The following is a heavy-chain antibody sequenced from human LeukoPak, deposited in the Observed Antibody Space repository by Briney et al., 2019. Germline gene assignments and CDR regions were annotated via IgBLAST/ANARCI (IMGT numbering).Heavy chain of an antibody. CDR1: GDSISSYY. CDR3: ARHVRQYGDYANWFDP. V-gene: IGHV4-59*08. Sequence: SETLSLTCTVSGDSISSYYWSWIRQPPGKGLEWIGYIYYSGNTNYNPSLKSRVTISVDTSKNQFSLKLNSVTAADTAVYYCARHVRQYGDYANWFDPWGQGTLVTVSS. J-gene: IGHJ5*02. D-gene: IGHD4-17*01. CDR2: IYYSGNT.